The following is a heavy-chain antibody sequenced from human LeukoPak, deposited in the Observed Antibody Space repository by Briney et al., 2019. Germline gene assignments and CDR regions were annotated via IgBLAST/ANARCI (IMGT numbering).Heavy chain of an antibody. CDR1: GGTFSSYA. Sequence: GASVKVSCKASGGTFSSYAISWVRQARGQGLEWMGGIIPIFGTANYAQKFQGRVTITADESTSTAYMELSSLRSEDTAVYYCARDRQLSTSGGIAYNWFDPWGQGTLVTVSS. J-gene: IGHJ5*02. CDR2: IIPIFGTA. D-gene: IGHD2-2*01. V-gene: IGHV1-69*13. CDR3: ARDRQLSTSGGIAYNWFDP.